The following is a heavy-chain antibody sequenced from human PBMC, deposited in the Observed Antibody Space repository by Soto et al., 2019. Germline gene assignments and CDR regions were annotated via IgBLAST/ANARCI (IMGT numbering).Heavy chain of an antibody. V-gene: IGHV3-64D*06. CDR2: INSNGGIT. CDR1: GYTFSSFD. Sequence: PGGSLKLSCSASGYTFSSFDMPWVRQAPGKGLEYFSAINSNGGITYYADSVNGRFTISRDNSKNTVYLQMSSLRNEDTAVYYCVRDVTFDYWGQGTPVTVSS. D-gene: IGHD2-21*02. CDR3: VRDVTFDY. J-gene: IGHJ4*02.